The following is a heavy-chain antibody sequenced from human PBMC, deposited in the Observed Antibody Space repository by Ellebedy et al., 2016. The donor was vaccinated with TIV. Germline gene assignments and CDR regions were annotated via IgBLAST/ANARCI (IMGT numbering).Heavy chain of an antibody. J-gene: IGHJ6*02. CDR3: ARGSRIATAPGMDA. CDR1: GYSISSGYY. V-gene: IGHV4-38-2*02. CDR2: IYHSGST. D-gene: IGHD6-13*01. Sequence: SETLSLXXTVSGYSISSGYYWGWIRQPPGKGLEWIGTIYHSGSTYYNPSLKSRVTISVDTSKNQFSLKLSSVTAADTAVYYCARGSRIATAPGMDAWGQGTTVTVSS.